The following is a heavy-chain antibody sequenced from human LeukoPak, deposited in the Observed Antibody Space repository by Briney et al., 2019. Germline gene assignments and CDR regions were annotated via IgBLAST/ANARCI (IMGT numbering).Heavy chain of an antibody. CDR3: VKGEQLDN. CDR1: GFTFSSYA. J-gene: IGHJ4*02. V-gene: IGHV3-33*06. CDR2: IWYDGSKK. Sequence: PGGSLRLSCAASGFTFSSYAMHWVRQAPGKGLEWVAIIWYDGSKKYYADSVKGRFTISRDNSKNTLYLQMNSLRVEDTAVYYCVKGEQLDNWGQGTLVTVSS. D-gene: IGHD1-26*01.